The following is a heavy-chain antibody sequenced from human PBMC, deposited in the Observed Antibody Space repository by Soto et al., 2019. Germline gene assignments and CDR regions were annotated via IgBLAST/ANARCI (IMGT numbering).Heavy chain of an antibody. CDR3: ARDLWGSGCSAYSCSHFDY. D-gene: IGHD2-15*01. CDR2: MWFDGSNE. J-gene: IGHJ4*02. V-gene: IGHV3-33*01. Sequence: QVQVVESGGGVVQPGRSLRLSCAASGFTFSNYGMHWVRQAPGKGLEWVALMWFDGSNEYYADSVKGRFTISRDNSKSTLYLEMNSLRAEDTAVSYCARDLWGSGCSAYSCSHFDYWGQGTLVTVSS. CDR1: GFTFSNYG.